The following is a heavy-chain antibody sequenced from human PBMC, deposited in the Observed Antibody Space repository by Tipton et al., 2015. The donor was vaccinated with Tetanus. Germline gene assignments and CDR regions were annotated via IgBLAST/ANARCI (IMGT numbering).Heavy chain of an antibody. D-gene: IGHD3-16*01. CDR3: ARPLTSVAFGGFAFDV. J-gene: IGHJ3*01. CDR2: IYPGDSYS. V-gene: IGHV5-51*01. CDR1: GYMFSSHW. Sequence: QSGAEVKQPGESLKISCKGSGYMFSSHWIGWVRQVPGKGLEWLGTIYPGDSYSTYSPSFEGQVTISVDRSIDTAYLQWSSLEASDTAIYYCARPLTSVAFGGFAFDVWGQGTLVTVSS.